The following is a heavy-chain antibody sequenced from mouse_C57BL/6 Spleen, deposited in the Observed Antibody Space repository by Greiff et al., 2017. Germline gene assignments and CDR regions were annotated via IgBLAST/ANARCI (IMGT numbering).Heavy chain of an antibody. Sequence: QVQLKESGPELVKPGASVKISCKASGYAFSSSWMNWVKQRPGKGLEWIGRIYPGDGDTNYNGKFKGKATLTADKSSSTAYMQLSSLTSEDSAVYFCASNRGTDGNYGYFDYWGQGTTLTVSS. CDR1: GYAFSSSW. J-gene: IGHJ2*01. D-gene: IGHD2-1*01. CDR2: IYPGDGDT. CDR3: ASNRGTDGNYGYFDY. V-gene: IGHV1-82*01.